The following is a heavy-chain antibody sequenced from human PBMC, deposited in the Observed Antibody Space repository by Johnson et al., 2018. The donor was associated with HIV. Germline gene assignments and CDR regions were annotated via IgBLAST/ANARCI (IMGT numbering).Heavy chain of an antibody. J-gene: IGHJ3*02. V-gene: IGHV3-20*04. CDR3: VRAHYGSGSFDI. Sequence: VQLVESGGGVVRPGGSLRLSCAASGFTFDDYGMSWVRQAPGKGLEWVSGIKGNGGSTGYADSVKGRFTISRDNAKNSLYLQMHSLRAEDTALYYCVRAHYGSGSFDIWGQGTMVTVSS. D-gene: IGHD3-10*01. CDR2: IKGNGGST. CDR1: GFTFDDYG.